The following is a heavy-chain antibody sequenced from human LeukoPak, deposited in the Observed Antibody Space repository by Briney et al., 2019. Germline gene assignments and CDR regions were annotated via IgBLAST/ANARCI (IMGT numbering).Heavy chain of an antibody. Sequence: GESLKISCKGSGYSFTSYWIGWVRQMPGKGLEWMGIIYPGDSDTRYSPSFQGQVTFSADKSISTAYLQWSSLKASDTAMYYCARPASGYSGYDSFDYWGQGTLVTVSS. J-gene: IGHJ4*02. V-gene: IGHV5-51*01. D-gene: IGHD5-12*01. CDR3: ARPASGYSGYDSFDY. CDR2: IYPGDSDT. CDR1: GYSFTSYW.